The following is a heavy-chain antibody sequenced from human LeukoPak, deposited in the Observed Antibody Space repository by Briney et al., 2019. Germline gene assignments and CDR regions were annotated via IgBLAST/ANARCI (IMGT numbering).Heavy chain of an antibody. V-gene: IGHV1-18*04. Sequence: GGSVKVSCKASRYTFTSYVLSWVRQAAGQGLEGMGWIHSYNCNKNIAQKLQGRVNMTSDTSRSTAYMELNSQRSDDTAVYYCARDTEDIVVVPGAVNWFYPWGQGNLVTVSS. D-gene: IGHD2-2*01. CDR3: ARDTEDIVVVPGAVNWFYP. CDR2: IHSYNCNK. J-gene: IGHJ5*02. CDR1: RYTFTSYV.